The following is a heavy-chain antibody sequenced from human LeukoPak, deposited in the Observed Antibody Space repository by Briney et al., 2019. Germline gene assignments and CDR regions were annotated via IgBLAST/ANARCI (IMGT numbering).Heavy chain of an antibody. CDR2: ISWNSGSI. CDR1: GFTFSNYN. V-gene: IGHV3-9*01. J-gene: IGHJ4*02. D-gene: IGHD5-18*01. Sequence: GGSLRLSCAASGFTFSNYNMNWVRQAPGKGLEWVSGISWNSGSIGYADSVKGRFTISRDNAKNSLYLQMNSLRAEDTALYYCAKEYKPGYSYGYTFDYWGQGTLVTVSS. CDR3: AKEYKPGYSYGYTFDY.